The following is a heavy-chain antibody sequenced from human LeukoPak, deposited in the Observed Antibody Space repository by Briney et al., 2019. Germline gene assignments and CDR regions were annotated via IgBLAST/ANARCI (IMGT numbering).Heavy chain of an antibody. CDR3: ARDGWFGDYNWFDP. CDR2: ISSASNTI. D-gene: IGHD3-10*01. V-gene: IGHV3-48*01. J-gene: IGHJ5*02. Sequence: GGSLRLSCAASGFTFSSYSMSWVRQAPGKGLEWVSYISSASNTIYYADSVKGRFTISRDNAKNSLYLQMNSLRAEDTAMYYCARDGWFGDYNWFDPWGQGTLVTVSS. CDR1: GFTFSSYS.